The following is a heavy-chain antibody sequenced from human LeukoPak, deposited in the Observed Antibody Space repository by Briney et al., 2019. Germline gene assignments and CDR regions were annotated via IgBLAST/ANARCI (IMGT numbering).Heavy chain of an antibody. Sequence: EPLSLTCTVSGGSMSSCYWMWLRQPPGRGREGIGYMYYSGSTNYNPSLKSRVTISVDTSKNQFSLKLSSVTAADTAVYYCARYYYDSSGSLSYYFDYWGQGTLVTVSS. CDR3: ARYYYDSSGSLSYYFDY. CDR1: GGSMSSCY. V-gene: IGHV4-59*01. D-gene: IGHD3-22*01. CDR2: MYYSGST. J-gene: IGHJ4*02.